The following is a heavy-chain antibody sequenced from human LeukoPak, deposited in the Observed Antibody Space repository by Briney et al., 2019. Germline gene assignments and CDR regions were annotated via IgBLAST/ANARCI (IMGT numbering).Heavy chain of an antibody. J-gene: IGHJ4*02. V-gene: IGHV3-21*01. D-gene: IGHD4-17*01. CDR2: IGISSNKI. CDR3: ASRTEVPTWYGEDYHFDY. CDR1: GFTLRSYT. Sequence: PGGSLRLSCAASGFTLRSYTMNWVRQAPGKGLEWVSSIGISSNKIYYADSVKGRFTISRDNAKNSLYLQVDSLRAEDTAVYFCASRTEVPTWYGEDYHFDYWGQGTLVTVSS.